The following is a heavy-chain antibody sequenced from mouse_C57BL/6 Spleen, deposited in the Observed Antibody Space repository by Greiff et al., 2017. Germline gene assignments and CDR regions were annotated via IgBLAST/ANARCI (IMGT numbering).Heavy chain of an antibody. CDR2: INPNNGGT. CDR1: GYTFTDYY. J-gene: IGHJ2*01. Sequence: VQLQQSGPELVKPGASVKIPCKASGYTFTDYYMDWVKQSHGKSLEWIGDINPNNGGTIYNQKFKGKATLTVDKSSSTAYMELRSLTSEDTAVYYCARSGDGYYGGFDYWGQGTTLTVSS. CDR3: ARSGDGYYGGFDY. D-gene: IGHD2-3*01. V-gene: IGHV1-18*01.